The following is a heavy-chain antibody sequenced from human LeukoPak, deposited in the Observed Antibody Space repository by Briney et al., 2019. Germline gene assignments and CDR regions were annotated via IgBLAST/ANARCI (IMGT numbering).Heavy chain of an antibody. V-gene: IGHV3-30*02. CDR2: IRFDGSNK. D-gene: IGHD1-26*01. J-gene: IGHJ4*02. Sequence: GGSLRLSCAASGFTFSSYGMHWVRQAPGKGLERVAFIRFDGSNKYYTDSVKGRFTVSRDNSKNTLYLQMSSLRPEDTAVYSCAKVHTPGATMSYIDNWGQGTLVTVS. CDR1: GFTFSSYG. CDR3: AKVHTPGATMSYIDN.